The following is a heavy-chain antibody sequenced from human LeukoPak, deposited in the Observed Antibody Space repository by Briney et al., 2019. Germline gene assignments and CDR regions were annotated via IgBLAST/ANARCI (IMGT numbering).Heavy chain of an antibody. V-gene: IGHV3-66*01. CDR2: IYSGGAT. CDR3: ARDPPAVAANTYG. J-gene: IGHJ4*02. D-gene: IGHD6-6*01. CDR1: GFTVSNNY. Sequence: GGSLRLSCAASGFTVSNNYMRWVRQAPGKGLEWVPLIYSGGATFYADAVKGRFTISRDGSKDTLYLQMNSLRAEDTAVYYCARDPPAVAANTYGWGQGTLVTVSS.